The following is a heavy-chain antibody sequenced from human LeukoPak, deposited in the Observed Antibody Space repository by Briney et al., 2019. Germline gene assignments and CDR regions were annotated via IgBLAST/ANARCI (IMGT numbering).Heavy chain of an antibody. CDR3: AREPLEMGSDAFDI. J-gene: IGHJ3*02. CDR1: GFTFSSYS. D-gene: IGHD5-24*01. V-gene: IGHV3-21*01. Sequence: GGSLRLSCAASGFTFSSYSMNWVRQAPGQGLEWVSSISSSSSYIYYADSVKGRFTISRDNAKNSLYLQMNSLRAEDTAVYYCAREPLEMGSDAFDIWGQGTMVTASS. CDR2: ISSSSSYI.